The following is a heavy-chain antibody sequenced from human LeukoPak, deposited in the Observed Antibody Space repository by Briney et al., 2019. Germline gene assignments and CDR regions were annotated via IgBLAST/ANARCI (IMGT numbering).Heavy chain of an antibody. CDR3: TKARSASSSSCYNY. D-gene: IGHD2-2*02. Sequence: GGSLRLSCAASGVTFSNYSTTWVRQAPGKGLGWVSSISGSDTSTYYADSVKGRFTISRDNSKNTLELQMDSLRAEDTAVYYCTKARSASSSSCYNYWGQGILVTVSS. CDR1: GVTFSNYS. CDR2: ISGSDTST. V-gene: IGHV3-23*01. J-gene: IGHJ4*02.